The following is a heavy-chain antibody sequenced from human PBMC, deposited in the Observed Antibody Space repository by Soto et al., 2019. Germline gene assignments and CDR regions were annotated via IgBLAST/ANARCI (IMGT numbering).Heavy chain of an antibody. J-gene: IGHJ5*02. V-gene: IGHV4-31*02. CDR2: IYNTGAT. D-gene: IGHD3-10*01. Sequence: SETLSLTWTVSDGYIRNDCCYWSWIRKFPGKGLEWIGYIYNTGATYYNPSLKSRLTISFGTSKNQFSLKLTSVTAADTAVYYCARVPFGVGEWFDPWGQGTLVTVSS. CDR1: DGYIRNDCCY. CDR3: ARVPFGVGEWFDP.